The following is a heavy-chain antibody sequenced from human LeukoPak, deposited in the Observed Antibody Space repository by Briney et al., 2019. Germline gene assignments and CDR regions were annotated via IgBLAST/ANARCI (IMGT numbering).Heavy chain of an antibody. CDR3: AKFGNYPVHVSYSYYYLDV. D-gene: IGHD1-7*01. J-gene: IGHJ6*03. V-gene: IGHV4-59*11. Sequence: PSGTLSLTCTVSGASISARYWSWIRQPPGKGLEYIGDVYYTGTTTYNPSLKSRVTMSVDTSKNLFSLRLTSVTAADAAVYYCAKFGNYPVHVSYSYYYLDVWGKGTTVTVSS. CDR2: VYYTGTT. CDR1: GASISARY.